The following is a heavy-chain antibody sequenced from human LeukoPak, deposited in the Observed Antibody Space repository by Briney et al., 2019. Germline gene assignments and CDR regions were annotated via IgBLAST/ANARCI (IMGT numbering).Heavy chain of an antibody. CDR1: GFSFSGHW. CDR3: VRNLAVAGTCFDS. D-gene: IGHD6-19*01. CDR2: ISPTGSTT. Sequence: PGGSLRLSCTASGFSFSGHWMHWARQLPGKGLVWVSRISPTGSTTSYADSVKGRFTISRDNAESSLFLQMNSLRAEDTAVYYCVRNLAVAGTCFDSWGQGTLVTVSS. V-gene: IGHV3-74*01. J-gene: IGHJ4*02.